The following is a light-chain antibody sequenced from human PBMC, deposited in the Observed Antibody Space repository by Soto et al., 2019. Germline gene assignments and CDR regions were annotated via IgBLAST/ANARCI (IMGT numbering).Light chain of an antibody. CDR1: QSVSSN. J-gene: IGKJ2*01. Sequence: EIVMTQSPATLSVSPGERATLSCRASQSVSSNLAWYQQKPGQAPRLLIYGASTRATGIPARFSGSRSGTKFSLTISSLQSEDFAVYYCQQYNNWPPYTFGQGTKLEIQ. CDR2: GAS. CDR3: QQYNNWPPYT. V-gene: IGKV3-15*01.